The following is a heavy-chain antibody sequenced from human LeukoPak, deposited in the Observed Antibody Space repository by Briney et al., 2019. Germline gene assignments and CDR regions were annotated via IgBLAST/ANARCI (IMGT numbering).Heavy chain of an antibody. J-gene: IGHJ4*02. D-gene: IGHD1-26*01. Sequence: GGSLRLSCVASGFTFSNYWMHWVRRGPGKGLEWVANINLDGNDKNYVDSVKGRFTISRDNAKNSLYLQMNSLRAEDTAMYYCVRSGSYFSKWGQGTLVTVSS. CDR2: INLDGNDK. CDR3: VRSGSYFSK. CDR1: GFTFSNYW. V-gene: IGHV3-7*01.